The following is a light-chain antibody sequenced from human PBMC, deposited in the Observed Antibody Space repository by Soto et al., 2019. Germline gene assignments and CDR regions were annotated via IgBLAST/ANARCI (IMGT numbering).Light chain of an antibody. CDR2: EVS. J-gene: IGLJ2*01. CDR1: SSDVGGYNY. V-gene: IGLV2-8*01. CDR3: SSFGGSKHAV. Sequence: QSALTQPPSASGSPGQAVTISCTGTSSDVGGYNYVSWYQLHPGKAPKLIIYEVSKRPSGVPDHFSGSKSGNTASLTVSGLQADDEADYYCSSFGGSKHAVFGGGTQLTVL.